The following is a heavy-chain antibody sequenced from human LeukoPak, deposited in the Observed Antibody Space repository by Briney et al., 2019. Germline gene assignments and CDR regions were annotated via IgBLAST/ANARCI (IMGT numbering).Heavy chain of an antibody. CDR3: ASTLTRITIFGVPSSDYYYGMDV. CDR2: ISSSGSTI. CDR1: GFTFSDYY. D-gene: IGHD3-3*01. Sequence: GRSLRLSCAASGFTFSDYYMSWIRQAPGKGLEWVSYISSSGSTISYADSVKGRFTISRDNAKNSLYLQMNSLRAEDTAVYYCASTLTRITIFGVPSSDYYYGMDVWGQGTTVTVSS. J-gene: IGHJ6*02. V-gene: IGHV3-11*01.